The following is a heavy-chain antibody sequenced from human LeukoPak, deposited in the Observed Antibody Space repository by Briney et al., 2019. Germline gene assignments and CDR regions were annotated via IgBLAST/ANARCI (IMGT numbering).Heavy chain of an antibody. CDR3: ARVQYITFGGAYYYMDV. CDR1: GFIFSNYA. V-gene: IGHV3-23*01. Sequence: GGSLRLSCAASGFIFSNYAVSWVRQAPGKGPEWVSSISASGGNTDYADSVKGRFTISRDNSKNTLYLQMNSLRAEDTAVYYCARVQYITFGGAYYYMDVWGKGTTVTVSS. D-gene: IGHD3-16*01. CDR2: ISASGGNT. J-gene: IGHJ6*03.